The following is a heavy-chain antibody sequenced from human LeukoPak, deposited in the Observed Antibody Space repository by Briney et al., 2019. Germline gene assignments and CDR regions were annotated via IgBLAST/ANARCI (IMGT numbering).Heavy chain of an antibody. D-gene: IGHD4-17*01. CDR2: INHSGST. CDR3: ARGHYGDYVWFDP. CDR1: GGSFSGYY. Sequence: SETLSLTCAVYGGSFSGYYWSWIRQPPGKGLEWIGEINHSGSTNYNPSLKSRVTISVDTSKNQFSLKLSSVTAADTAVYYCARGHYGDYVWFDPWGQGTLVTVSS. J-gene: IGHJ5*02. V-gene: IGHV4-34*01.